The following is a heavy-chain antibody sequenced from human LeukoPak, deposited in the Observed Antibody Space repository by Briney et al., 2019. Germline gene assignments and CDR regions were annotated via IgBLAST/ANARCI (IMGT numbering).Heavy chain of an antibody. CDR1: GYTFSSYD. CDR2: MNPNSGNT. J-gene: IGHJ4*02. CDR3: AKWDTYYDSSGYYFY. D-gene: IGHD3-22*01. V-gene: IGHV1-8*01. Sequence: ASVKVSCKASGYTFSSYDINWVRQATGQGLEWMGWMNPNSGNTGYAQKFQGRVTITRNTAMSTAYMELSSLRSEDTAIYYCAKWDTYYDSSGYYFYWGQGTLVTVSS.